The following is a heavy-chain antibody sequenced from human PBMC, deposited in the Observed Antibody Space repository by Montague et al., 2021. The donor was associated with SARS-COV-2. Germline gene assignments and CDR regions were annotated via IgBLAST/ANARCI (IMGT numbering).Heavy chain of an antibody. CDR1: GFTFSDCY. Sequence: SLRLSCAASGFTFSDCYMTWIRQAPGKGLEWLSYISTRNTYTNYADSVKGRFTISRDDAENSLYLQMNSLRAEDTAVYYCASFTMVRGAPGYGMDVWGQGTTVTVSS. V-gene: IGHV3-11*03. CDR2: ISTRNTYT. CDR3: ASFTMVRGAPGYGMDV. D-gene: IGHD3-10*01. J-gene: IGHJ6*02.